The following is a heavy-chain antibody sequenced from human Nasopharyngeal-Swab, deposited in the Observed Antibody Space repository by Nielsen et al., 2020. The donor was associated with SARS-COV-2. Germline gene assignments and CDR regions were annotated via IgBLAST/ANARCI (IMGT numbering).Heavy chain of an antibody. V-gene: IGHV1-69*13. CDR2: IIPIFGTA. Sequence: AVEVSCKASGGTFSSYAISGVRKAPGQGLEGMGGIIPIFGTANYAQKFQGRVTITADESTSTAYMELSSLRSEDTAVYYCARDLWRRAARDYYYYGMDVWGQGTTVTVSS. CDR1: GGTFSSYA. D-gene: IGHD3-3*01. J-gene: IGHJ6*02. CDR3: ARDLWRRAARDYYYYGMDV.